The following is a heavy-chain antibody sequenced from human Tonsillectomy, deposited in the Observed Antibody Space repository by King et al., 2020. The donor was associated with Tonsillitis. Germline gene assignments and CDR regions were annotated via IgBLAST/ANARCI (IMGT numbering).Heavy chain of an antibody. D-gene: IGHD3-3*01. CDR1: GFTFSNYL. J-gene: IGHJ3*02. V-gene: IGHV3-7*01. CDR3: ARDRDIVRLLEWLGAFDI. CDR2: ITQGGSEK. Sequence: QLVQSGGVLVQPGGSLRLSCAASGFTFSNYLMSWVRSAPGKGLEVVATITQGGSEKSNLYSVKGRFTISRDNAKNSLYLQMNSLRAEDTAVYYCARDRDIVRLLEWLGAFDIWGQGTMVTVSS.